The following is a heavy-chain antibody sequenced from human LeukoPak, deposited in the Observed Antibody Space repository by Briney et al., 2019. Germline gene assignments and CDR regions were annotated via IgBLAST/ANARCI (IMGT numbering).Heavy chain of an antibody. CDR1: GGSFSGYY. Sequence: SETLSLTCAVYGGSFSGYYWSWIRQPPGKGLEWIGEINHSGSTNYNPSLKSGDTISVDTSKDQFSLKLSSVTAADTSVYYCARGVGKYYGSGSYYPRHYYYGMDVWGQGTTVTVSS. CDR2: INHSGST. CDR3: ARGVGKYYGSGSYYPRHYYYGMDV. V-gene: IGHV4-34*01. D-gene: IGHD3-10*01. J-gene: IGHJ6*02.